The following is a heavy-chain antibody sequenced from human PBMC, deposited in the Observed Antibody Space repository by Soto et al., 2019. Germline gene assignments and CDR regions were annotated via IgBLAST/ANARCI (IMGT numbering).Heavy chain of an antibody. V-gene: IGHV3-23*01. CDR3: ARDQGVLMVYAILDP. CDR1: GFTFSSYA. J-gene: IGHJ5*02. CDR2: ISGDGGDT. D-gene: IGHD2-8*01. Sequence: GGSLRLSCAASGFTFSSYAMSWVRQAPGKGLEWVASISGDGGDTYYADSVKGRFTISRDNSKNTLYLQMNSLRAEDTAVYYCARDQGVLMVYAILDPWGQGTLVTVS.